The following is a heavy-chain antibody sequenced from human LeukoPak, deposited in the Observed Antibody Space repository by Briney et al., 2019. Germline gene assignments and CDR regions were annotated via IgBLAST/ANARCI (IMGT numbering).Heavy chain of an antibody. D-gene: IGHD4-17*01. CDR3: AKTTVTTRGAHPYFDY. V-gene: IGHV3-7*01. Sequence: GGSLRPSCAASGFTFSSYWMSWVRQAPGMGLEWVANINQDGSEKYYVDSVKGRFTISRDNAKNSLYLQMNSLRAEDTAVYYCAKTTVTTRGAHPYFDYWGQGTLVTVSS. CDR1: GFTFSSYW. J-gene: IGHJ4*02. CDR2: INQDGSEK.